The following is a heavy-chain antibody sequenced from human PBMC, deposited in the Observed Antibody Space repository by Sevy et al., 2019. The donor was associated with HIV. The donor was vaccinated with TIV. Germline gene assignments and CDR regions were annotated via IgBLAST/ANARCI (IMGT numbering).Heavy chain of an antibody. CDR2: VSWNSRNI. V-gene: IGHV3-9*01. CDR3: AKDINRGCDGINCYPNYYYFYGLDV. CDR1: GFPFNDHA. D-gene: IGHD2-21*01. Sequence: GGCLRLSCAASGFPFNDHAMHWVRQVPGKGLEWVSGVSWNSRNIGYADSVKGRFTISRDNANHFLYLEMNSLRPEDTAFYYCAKDINRGCDGINCYPNYYYFYGLDVWGQGTTVTVSS. J-gene: IGHJ6*02.